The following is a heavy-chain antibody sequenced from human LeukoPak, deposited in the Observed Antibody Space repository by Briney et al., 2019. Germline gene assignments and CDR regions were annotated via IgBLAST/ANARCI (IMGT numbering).Heavy chain of an antibody. J-gene: IGHJ5*02. CDR1: GGSFSGYY. D-gene: IGHD3-9*01. Sequence: SETLSLTCAVYGGSFSGYYWSWIRQPPGKGLEWIGEINRSGSTNYNPSLKSRVTISVDTSKNQFSLKLSSVTAADTAVYYCARGGRGYDILTGYYKGRPRNWFDPWGQGTLVTVSS. CDR3: ARGGRGYDILTGYYKGRPRNWFDP. V-gene: IGHV4-34*01. CDR2: INRSGST.